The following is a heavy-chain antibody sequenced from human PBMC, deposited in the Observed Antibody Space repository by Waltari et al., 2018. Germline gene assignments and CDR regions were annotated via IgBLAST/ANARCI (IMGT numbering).Heavy chain of an antibody. V-gene: IGHV1-2*06. Sequence: QVQLVQSGAEVKKPGASVKVSCKASGYTFTGYSMHWVRQAPGQGLEWMGRINPNSGGTNYAQKFQGRVTMTRDTSISTAYMELSRLRSDDTAVYDCARETNRIAARRSGWFDPWGQGTLVTVSS. J-gene: IGHJ5*02. D-gene: IGHD6-6*01. CDR3: ARETNRIAARRSGWFDP. CDR2: INPNSGGT. CDR1: GYTFTGYS.